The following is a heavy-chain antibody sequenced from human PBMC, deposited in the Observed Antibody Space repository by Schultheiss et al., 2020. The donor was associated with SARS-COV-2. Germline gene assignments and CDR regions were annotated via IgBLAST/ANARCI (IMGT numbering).Heavy chain of an antibody. V-gene: IGHV3-30*03. CDR3: ARDQAGQLERRWGGHFDY. Sequence: GGSLRLSCAASGFTFSSYAMSWVRQAPGKGLEWVAVISYDGTNKYYADSVKGRFTISRDNSKNTLYLQMSSLRAEDTAVYYCARDQAGQLERRWGGHFDYWGQGTLVTVSS. CDR1: GFTFSSYA. D-gene: IGHD1-1*01. CDR2: ISYDGTNK. J-gene: IGHJ4*02.